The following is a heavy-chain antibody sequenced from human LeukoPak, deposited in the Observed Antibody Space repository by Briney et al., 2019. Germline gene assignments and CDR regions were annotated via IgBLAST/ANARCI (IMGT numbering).Heavy chain of an antibody. J-gene: IGHJ4*02. Sequence: GGSLRLSCAASGFTFSSYVMSWVRQAPGKGLEWVSGISGSGGSTYYADSVKGRFTISRDKSKNTLYLQMNSLRAEDTALYYCAKDMNVVGALDYFDYWGQGTLVTVSS. CDR1: GFTFSSYV. V-gene: IGHV3-23*01. D-gene: IGHD1-26*01. CDR2: ISGSGGST. CDR3: AKDMNVVGALDYFDY.